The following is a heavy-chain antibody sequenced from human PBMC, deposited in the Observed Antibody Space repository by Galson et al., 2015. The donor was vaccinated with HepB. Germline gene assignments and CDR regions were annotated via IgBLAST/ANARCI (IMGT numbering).Heavy chain of an antibody. V-gene: IGHV5-51*01. D-gene: IGHD2-2*01. CDR1: GYSFISYW. Sequence: QSGAEVKKPGESLRISCEGSGYSFISYWISWVRQMPGKGLEWMGIIYPGDSDTRYSPSFQGQVTISADKSISTAYLQWSSLKASDTAMYYCARHPRYCSSTSCYLSKGYYYYYMDVWGKGTTVTVSS. CDR2: IYPGDSDT. CDR3: ARHPRYCSSTSCYLSKGYYYYYMDV. J-gene: IGHJ6*03.